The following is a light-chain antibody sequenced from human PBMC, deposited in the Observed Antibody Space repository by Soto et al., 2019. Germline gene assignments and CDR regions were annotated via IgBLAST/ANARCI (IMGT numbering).Light chain of an antibody. J-gene: IGKJ5*01. Sequence: EIVMTQSPATLSVSPGERATLSCRASQSVSSNLAWYQQKPGQAPRLLIYGASTRATDIPDRFSGSGSATDFTLTISRLEPEDFALYYCQHYGRSPITFGQGTRLEIK. CDR1: QSVSSN. CDR2: GAS. V-gene: IGKV3-20*01. CDR3: QHYGRSPIT.